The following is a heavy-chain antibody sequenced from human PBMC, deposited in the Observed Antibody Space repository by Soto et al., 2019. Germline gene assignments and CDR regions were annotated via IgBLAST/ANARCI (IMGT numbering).Heavy chain of an antibody. Sequence: SETLSLTCTVSGGSISSYYWSWIRQPPGKGLEWIGYIYYSGSTNYNPSLKSRVTIPVDTSKNQFSLKLSSVTTADTAVYYCARVRYSGSYLIDYWGQGTLVTVSS. V-gene: IGHV4-59*01. CDR3: ARVRYSGSYLIDY. CDR1: GGSISSYY. D-gene: IGHD1-26*01. J-gene: IGHJ4*02. CDR2: IYYSGST.